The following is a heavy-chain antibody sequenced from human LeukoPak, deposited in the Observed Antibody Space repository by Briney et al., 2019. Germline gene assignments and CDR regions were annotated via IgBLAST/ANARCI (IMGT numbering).Heavy chain of an antibody. CDR2: IYYSGST. Sequence: APETLSLTCTVSGGSISSSSYYWGWIRQPPVKGLEWIGSIYYSGSTYYNPSLKSRVTISVDTSKNQFSLKLSSVTAADTAVYYCARLRYYDILTGYNQYYFDYWGQGTLVTVSS. CDR1: GGSISSSSYY. J-gene: IGHJ4*02. CDR3: ARLRYYDILTGYNQYYFDY. V-gene: IGHV4-39*01. D-gene: IGHD3-9*01.